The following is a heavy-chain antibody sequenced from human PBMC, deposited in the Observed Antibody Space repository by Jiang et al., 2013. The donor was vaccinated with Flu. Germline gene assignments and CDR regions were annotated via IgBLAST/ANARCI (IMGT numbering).Heavy chain of an antibody. J-gene: IGHJ4*02. D-gene: IGHD2-2*01. Sequence: SGPGLVKPSQTLSLTCTVSGGSISSGGYYWSWIRQHPGKGLEWIGYIYYSGSTYYNPSLKSRVTISVDTSKNQFSLKLSSVTAADTAVYYCARVRRWAAAMYYFDYWGQGTLVTVSS. CDR3: ARVRRWAAAMYYFDY. CDR2: IYYSGST. CDR1: GGSISSGGYY. V-gene: IGHV4-31*03.